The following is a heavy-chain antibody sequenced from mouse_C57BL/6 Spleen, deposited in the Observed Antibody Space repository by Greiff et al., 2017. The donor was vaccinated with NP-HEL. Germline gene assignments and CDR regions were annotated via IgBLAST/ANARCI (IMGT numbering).Heavy chain of an antibody. CDR1: GYTFTSYW. CDR3: ARDYGSSYVYYFDY. CDR2: IYPGSGST. Sequence: VQLQQSGAELVKPGASVKMSCKASGYTFTSYWITWVKQRPGQGLEWIGDIYPGSGSTNYNEKFKSKATLTVDTSSSTAYMQLSSLTSEDSAVYYWARDYGSSYVYYFDYWGQGTTLTVSS. V-gene: IGHV1-55*01. D-gene: IGHD1-1*01. J-gene: IGHJ2*01.